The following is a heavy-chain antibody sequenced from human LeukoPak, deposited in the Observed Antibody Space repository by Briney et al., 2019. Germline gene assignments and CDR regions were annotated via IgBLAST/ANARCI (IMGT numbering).Heavy chain of an antibody. D-gene: IGHD5/OR15-5a*01. J-gene: IGHJ4*02. CDR3: ARDLRFADY. CDR2: INPIAGTT. Sequence: GASVKVSCKASGYTFTSYYMHWVRQAPGQGLEWMGIINPIAGTTNYAQTFQGRVTMTRDMSTSTGYMELSSLRSEDTAVYYCARDLRFADYWGQGTLVTDSS. V-gene: IGHV1-46*01. CDR1: GYTFTSYY.